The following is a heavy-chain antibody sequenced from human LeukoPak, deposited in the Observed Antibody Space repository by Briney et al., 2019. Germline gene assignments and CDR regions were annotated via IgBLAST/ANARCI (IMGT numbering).Heavy chain of an antibody. J-gene: IGHJ4*02. CDR3: ARPGYYGNGGFNFDY. CDR1: VGSISSSTVY. Sequence: SESLSLTRAVSVGSISSSTVYCGWVRQPPGKGLEWIGGINYSGYTYYNPSPKSRVTLSVVTAKNQFSLKLTSVTGADTAVFYCARPGYYGNGGFNFDYWGQGTLVTVSS. CDR2: INYSGYT. D-gene: IGHD3-10*01. V-gene: IGHV4-39*01.